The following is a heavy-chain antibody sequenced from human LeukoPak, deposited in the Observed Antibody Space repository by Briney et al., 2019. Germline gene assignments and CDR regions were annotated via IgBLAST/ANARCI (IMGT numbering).Heavy chain of an antibody. CDR1: GSTVSSNY. CDR2: ISGSGSSA. J-gene: IGHJ3*02. Sequence: GGSLRLSCVVSGSTVSSNYMSWVRQAPGKELEWVSVISGSGSSAYYADSVKGRFIVSRDNFKNTVNLEMSSLRVEDTAVYYCVPEGFDIWGQGKMVTVSS. V-gene: IGHV3-53*01. CDR3: VPEGFDI.